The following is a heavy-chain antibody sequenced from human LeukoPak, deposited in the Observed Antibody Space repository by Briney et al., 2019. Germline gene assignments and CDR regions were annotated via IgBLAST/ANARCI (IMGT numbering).Heavy chain of an antibody. CDR2: IFHTGSS. CDR3: ARDLGLTISDNWFDP. V-gene: IGHV4-38-2*02. D-gene: IGHD3-3*01. Sequence: PSETLSLTCTVSDYSISSGYFWTWIRQPPGKGLEWIGSIFHTGSSYYNPSLKSPVAISVDTSKNQFSLELSSVTAADTAEYYCARDLGLTISDNWFDPWGQGTLVTVSS. J-gene: IGHJ5*02. CDR1: DYSISSGYF.